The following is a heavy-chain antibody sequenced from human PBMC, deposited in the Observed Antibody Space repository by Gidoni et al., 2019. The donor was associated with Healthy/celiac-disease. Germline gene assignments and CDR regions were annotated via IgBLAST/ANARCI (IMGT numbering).Heavy chain of an antibody. D-gene: IGHD3-10*01. CDR1: GGSTSSSNW. V-gene: IGHV4-4*02. J-gene: IGHJ6*02. Sequence: VQLQASGPGLVQPSGTLSPTCAVSGGSTSSSNWWSWVRQPPGKGLEWIGEIYHSGSTNYNPSLKSRVTISVDKSKNQFSLKLSSVTAADTAVYYCARHYYGEAYYYGMDVWGQGTTVTVSS. CDR2: IYHSGST. CDR3: ARHYYGEAYYYGMDV.